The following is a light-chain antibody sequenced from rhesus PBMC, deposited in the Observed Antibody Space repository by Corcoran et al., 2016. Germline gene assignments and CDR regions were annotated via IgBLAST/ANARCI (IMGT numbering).Light chain of an antibody. V-gene: IGKV3-53*01. J-gene: IGKJ1*01. CDR1: QSVSSY. Sequence: QVILTQSPATLSLSPGERATLSCRASQSVSSYLAWYQQKPGQAPRLLIYGASIRATGIPDRFSGSGSGTEFTLTISSLEPEDCAVYYCQKYSNSPRTFGQGTKVEIK. CDR3: QKYSNSPRT. CDR2: GAS.